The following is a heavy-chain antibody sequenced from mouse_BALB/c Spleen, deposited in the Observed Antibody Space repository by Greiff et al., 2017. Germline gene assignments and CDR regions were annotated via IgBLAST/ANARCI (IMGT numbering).Heavy chain of an antibody. V-gene: IGHV2-6-7*01. Sequence: QVQLKESGPGLVAPSQSLSITCTVSGFSLTGYGVNWVRQPPGKGLEWLGMIWGDGSTDYNSALKSRLSISKDNSKSQVFLKMNSLQTDDTARYYCARDGCSYVWYFDVWGAGTTVTVSS. J-gene: IGHJ1*01. CDR2: IWGDGST. CDR3: ARDGCSYVWYFDV. D-gene: IGHD1-1*01. CDR1: GFSLTGYG.